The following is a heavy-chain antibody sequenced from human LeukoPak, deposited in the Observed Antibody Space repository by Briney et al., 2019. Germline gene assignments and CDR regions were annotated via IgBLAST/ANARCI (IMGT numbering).Heavy chain of an antibody. J-gene: IGHJ3*02. V-gene: IGHV3-23*01. CDR2: ISGSGGST. Sequence: PGGSLRLYCAASGFTFSSYAMSWVRQAPGKGLEGISAISGSGGSTYYADSGKSRFTISRDNSKNALYLQMNSLIAEDTVVYYCAKDEVPGDIWGQGAMVTVSS. CDR3: AKDEVPGDI. CDR1: GFTFSSYA. D-gene: IGHD7-27*01.